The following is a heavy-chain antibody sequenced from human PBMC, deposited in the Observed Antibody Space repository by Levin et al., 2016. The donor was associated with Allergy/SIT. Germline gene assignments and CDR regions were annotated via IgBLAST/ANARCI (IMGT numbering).Heavy chain of an antibody. CDR3: ARVFNSGSSNWFDP. J-gene: IGHJ5*02. CDR2: IYYSGST. V-gene: IGHV4-59*01. D-gene: IGHD4-23*01. Sequence: SETLSLTCTVSGGSISSYYWSWIRQPPGKGLEWIGYIYYSGSTNYNPSLKSRVTISVDTSKNQFSLKLSSVTAADTAVYYCARVFNSGSSNWFDPWGQGTLVTVSS. CDR1: GGSISSYY.